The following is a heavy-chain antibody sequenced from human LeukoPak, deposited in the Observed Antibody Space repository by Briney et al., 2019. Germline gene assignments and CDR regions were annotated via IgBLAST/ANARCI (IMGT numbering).Heavy chain of an antibody. CDR1: GFTFSTYW. J-gene: IGHJ4*02. D-gene: IGHD5-24*01. CDR2: IKQDGSEK. CDR3: ARDQRWLQFDY. V-gene: IGHV3-7*01. Sequence: GGSLRLSCAASGFTFSTYWMTWVRQAPGKGLEWVANIKQDGSEKYYVDSVKGRFTISRDNAKNSLYLQMNSLRAEDTAVYYCARDQRWLQFDYWGQGTLVTVSS.